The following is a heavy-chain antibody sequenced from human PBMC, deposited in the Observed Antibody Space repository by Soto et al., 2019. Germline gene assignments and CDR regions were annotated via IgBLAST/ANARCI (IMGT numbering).Heavy chain of an antibody. CDR3: ARAGVATTSLFDY. J-gene: IGHJ4*02. Sequence: QVQLVQSGAEVKKPGSSVKVSCKASGGTFSSYTISWVRQAPGQGLEWMGRIIPILGIANYAQKFQGRVTITADKSTSTAYMERSSLRSEDTAVYYCARAGVATTSLFDYWGQGTLVTVSS. V-gene: IGHV1-69*02. CDR2: IIPILGIA. CDR1: GGTFSSYT. D-gene: IGHD5-12*01.